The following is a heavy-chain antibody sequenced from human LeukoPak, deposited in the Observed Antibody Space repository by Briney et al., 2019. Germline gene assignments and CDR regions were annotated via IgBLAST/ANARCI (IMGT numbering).Heavy chain of an antibody. CDR1: GFVFSNYW. Sequence: GGSLRLSCVASGFVFSNYWMGWVRQAPGKGLEWVANIKEDGGEAYYVDSVKGRFTISRDNAKNSLDLQMNSLRDEDTAVYYCARRKEVQTTFDYWGQGTLVTVSS. CDR2: IKEDGGEA. CDR3: ARRKEVQTTFDY. J-gene: IGHJ4*02. V-gene: IGHV3-7*01. D-gene: IGHD4/OR15-4a*01.